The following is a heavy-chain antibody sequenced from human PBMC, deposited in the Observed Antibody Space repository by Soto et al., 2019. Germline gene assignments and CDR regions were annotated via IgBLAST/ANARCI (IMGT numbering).Heavy chain of an antibody. CDR2: INAGNGNT. J-gene: IGHJ3*02. D-gene: IGHD3-10*01. CDR1: GYTFTSYA. CDR3: ARVLLFGELIDLALAFDI. V-gene: IGHV1-3*01. Sequence: ASVNVPCKPSGYTFTSYAMHWVRQAPGQRLEWMGWINAGNGNTKYSQKFQGRVTITRDTSASTAYMELSSLRSEDTAVYYCARVLLFGELIDLALAFDIWGQGTMVTRSS.